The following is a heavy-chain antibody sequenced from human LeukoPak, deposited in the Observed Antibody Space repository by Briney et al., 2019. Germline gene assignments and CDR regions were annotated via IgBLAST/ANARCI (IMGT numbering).Heavy chain of an antibody. CDR2: IIPMVGFG. D-gene: IGHD3-22*01. J-gene: IGHJ1*01. Sequence: GASVKVSCKASGGTFRTYAISWVRQAPGQGLEWMGRIIPMVGFGTYAQKFQGRVTITADKSTSAAYMELSSLRSEDTAVYYCARDLMRYYDSSGYSGIQHWGQGTLVTVSS. V-gene: IGHV1-69*04. CDR3: ARDLMRYYDSSGYSGIQH. CDR1: GGTFRTYA.